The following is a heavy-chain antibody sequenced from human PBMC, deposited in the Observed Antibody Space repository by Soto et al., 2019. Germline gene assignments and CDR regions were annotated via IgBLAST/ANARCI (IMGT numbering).Heavy chain of an antibody. Sequence: QVQLVESGGGVVQPGRSLRLSCAASGFTFSNYGMHWVRQAPGKGLEWVAVISYDGSNRYYADSVKGRFTISRDNSKSTLYLQVNSLRAEDTAVYYCAISGADILTGYYYYWGQGTLVTVAS. CDR2: ISYDGSNR. D-gene: IGHD3-9*01. V-gene: IGHV3-30*03. J-gene: IGHJ4*02. CDR1: GFTFSNYG. CDR3: AISGADILTGYYYY.